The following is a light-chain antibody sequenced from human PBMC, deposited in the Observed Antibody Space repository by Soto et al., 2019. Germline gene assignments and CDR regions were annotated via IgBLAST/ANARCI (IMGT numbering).Light chain of an antibody. J-gene: IGKJ4*01. Sequence: DIQMTQSPSSLSASVGDRVTITCRASQSISSYLNWYQQKPGKAPKLLIYAASSLQSGVPSRFSGSGSRTDFTLTISSVQPEDFATYYCQQSYSTPLTFGGGTKVEIK. CDR2: AAS. CDR3: QQSYSTPLT. CDR1: QSISSY. V-gene: IGKV1-39*01.